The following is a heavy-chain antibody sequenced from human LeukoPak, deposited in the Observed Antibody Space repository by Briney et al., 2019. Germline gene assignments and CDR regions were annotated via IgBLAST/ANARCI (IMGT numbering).Heavy chain of an antibody. CDR1: GGSISSGGYY. V-gene: IGHV4-31*03. D-gene: IGHD1-7*01. CDR3: ASSVTGTRSRYFDY. Sequence: PSETLSLTCTVSGGSISSGGYYWSWTRQHPGKGLEWIGYIYYSGSTYYNPSLKSRVTISVDTSKNQFSLKLSSVTAADTAVYYCASSVTGTRSRYFDYWGQGTLVTVA. J-gene: IGHJ4*02. CDR2: IYYSGST.